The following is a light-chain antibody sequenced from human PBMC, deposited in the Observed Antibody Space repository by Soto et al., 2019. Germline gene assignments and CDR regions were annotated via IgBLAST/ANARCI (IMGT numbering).Light chain of an antibody. J-gene: IGKJ4*01. V-gene: IGKV3-20*01. CDR1: QSVRSNY. CDR3: QQYASSPLT. Sequence: DIVLTQSPGTLSLSSGERATLSCRASQSVRSNYLAWYQQKPGQAPRLLIYGASSRATGIPDRFGGSGSGTDFTLTISRLEPEDFAVYYCQQYASSPLTFGVGTKVEIK. CDR2: GAS.